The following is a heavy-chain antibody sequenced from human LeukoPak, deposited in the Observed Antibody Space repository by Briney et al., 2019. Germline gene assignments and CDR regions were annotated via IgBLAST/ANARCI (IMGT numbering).Heavy chain of an antibody. V-gene: IGHV4-59*02. Sequence: SETLSLTCTVSGASVTDYYWSWIRQSPGKGLEWISYIHHSGNSDYNPSLRSRVTISLDTSKNQFSLNLISVTAADTAVYYCTRGHWGLQSWSQGTLVTVSS. D-gene: IGHD7-27*01. J-gene: IGHJ5*02. CDR1: GASVTDYY. CDR3: TRGHWGLQS. CDR2: IHHSGNS.